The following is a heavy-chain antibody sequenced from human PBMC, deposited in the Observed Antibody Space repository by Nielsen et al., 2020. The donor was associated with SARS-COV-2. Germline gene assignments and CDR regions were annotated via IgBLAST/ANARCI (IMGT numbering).Heavy chain of an antibody. Sequence: WIRQPPGKGLEWVSAISGSGGSTYYADSVKGRFTISRDNSKNTLYLQMSSLRAEDTAVYYCVKSPDSGSYYISVASDYWGQGTLVTVSS. J-gene: IGHJ4*02. CDR2: ISGSGGST. CDR3: VKSPDSGSYYISVASDY. V-gene: IGHV3-64D*06. D-gene: IGHD1-26*01.